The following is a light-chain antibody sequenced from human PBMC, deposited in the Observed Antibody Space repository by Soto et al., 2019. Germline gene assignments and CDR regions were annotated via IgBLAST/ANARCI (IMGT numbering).Light chain of an antibody. CDR2: DAS. J-gene: IGKJ4*01. CDR1: QDICHY. Sequence: DIQMSQSPSSLSASVGDRVTITCQANQDICHYLNWYQHKPGQPPKLLIYDASNLETGVPSRCSGSKSGTAFTFTITRLQPEDIATYYCQHYDNLPFSFGGGTKVEIK. V-gene: IGKV1-33*01. CDR3: QHYDNLPFS.